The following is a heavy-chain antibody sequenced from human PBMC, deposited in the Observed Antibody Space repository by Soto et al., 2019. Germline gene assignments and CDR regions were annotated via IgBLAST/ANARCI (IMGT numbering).Heavy chain of an antibody. CDR2: IIANNGNT. V-gene: IGHV1-18*04. CDR3: ARVGYYGSGSYLNYFDY. D-gene: IGHD3-10*01. Sequence: GASVKVSCKASGYTFTDYYIHWVRQAPGQGFEWMGWIIANNGNTNYAQKLQGRVTMTTDTSTSTAYMELRSLRSDDTAVYYCARVGYYGSGSYLNYFDYWGQGTLVTVSS. J-gene: IGHJ4*02. CDR1: GYTFTDYY.